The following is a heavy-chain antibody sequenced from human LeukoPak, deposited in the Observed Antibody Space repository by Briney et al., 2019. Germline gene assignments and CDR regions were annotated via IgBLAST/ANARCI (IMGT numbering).Heavy chain of an antibody. J-gene: IGHJ4*02. CDR2: IRSKANSYAT. V-gene: IGHV3-73*01. CDR3: TSGDPEYYYDSSGYYGY. Sequence: AGGSLRLSCAASGFTFSGSAMHWVRQASGKGLEWVGRIRSKANSYATAYAASVKGRFTISRDDSKNTAYLQMNSLKTEDTAVYYCTSGDPEYYYDSSGYYGYWGQGTLVTVSS. D-gene: IGHD3-22*01. CDR1: GFTFSGSA.